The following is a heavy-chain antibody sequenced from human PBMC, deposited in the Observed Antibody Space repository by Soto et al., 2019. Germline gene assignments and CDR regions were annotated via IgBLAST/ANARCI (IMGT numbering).Heavy chain of an antibody. CDR1: GGSIYTGGFY. D-gene: IGHD1-26*01. CDR3: ATSLVTSRTRVDY. Sequence: QVQLQESGPGLVKPSQTLSLTCTVSGGSIYTGGFYWSWIRQLPGKGLEWLGYIYYTGSTQYTPSLKSRLTISTAPSDNQFSLRLTSVTAADTAVYYCATSLVTSRTRVDYWGQGTLVTVSS. CDR2: IYYTGST. V-gene: IGHV4-31*03. J-gene: IGHJ4*02.